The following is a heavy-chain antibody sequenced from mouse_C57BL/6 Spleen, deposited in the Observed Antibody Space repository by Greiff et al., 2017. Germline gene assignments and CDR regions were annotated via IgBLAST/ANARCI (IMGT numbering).Heavy chain of an antibody. CDR2: IDPSDSET. CDR3: AREQNLGQGYFDY. J-gene: IGHJ2*01. V-gene: IGHV1-52*01. D-gene: IGHD4-1*01. CDR1: GYTFTSYW. Sequence: QVQLQQPGAELVRPGSSVKLSCKASGYTFTSYWMHWVKQRPIQGLEWIGNIDPSDSETHYNQKFKDKATLTVDKSSSTAYMQLSSLTSEDSAVYYCAREQNLGQGYFDYWGQGTTLTVSS.